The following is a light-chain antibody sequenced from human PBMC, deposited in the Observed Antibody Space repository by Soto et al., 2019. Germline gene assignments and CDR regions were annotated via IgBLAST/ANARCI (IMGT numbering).Light chain of an antibody. CDR1: SSNIGAGYD. V-gene: IGLV1-40*01. CDR2: GNS. Sequence: QSVLTQPPSGSGAPGQRVTSSCTGSSSNIGAGYDVHWYQQLPGTAPKLLIYGNSNRPSGVPDRFSGSKSGTSASLAITGLQAEDEADYYCQSYDSSLSAVVFGGGTKLTVL. J-gene: IGLJ2*01. CDR3: QSYDSSLSAVV.